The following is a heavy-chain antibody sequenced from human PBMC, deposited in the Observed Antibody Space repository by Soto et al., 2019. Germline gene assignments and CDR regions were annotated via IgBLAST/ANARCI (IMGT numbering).Heavy chain of an antibody. CDR2: ISGSGGST. CDR1: GFTFSSYA. J-gene: IGHJ4*02. Sequence: EVQLLESGGGLVQPGGSLRLSCAASGFTFSSYAMSWVRQAPGKGLEWVSAISGSGGSTYYADSVKGRFTISRDNSKNTLYLQMNSLRAEDTAVYYCAKERRSIAYYYDSRGYAYFDYWGQGTLVTVSS. D-gene: IGHD3-22*01. V-gene: IGHV3-23*01. CDR3: AKERRSIAYYYDSRGYAYFDY.